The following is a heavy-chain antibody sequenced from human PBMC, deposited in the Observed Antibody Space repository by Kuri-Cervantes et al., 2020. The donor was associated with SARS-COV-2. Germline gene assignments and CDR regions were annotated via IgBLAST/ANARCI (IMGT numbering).Heavy chain of an antibody. Sequence: GSLRLSCAVYGGSFSGYYWSWIRQPPGKGLEWIGEINHSGSTNYNPSLKSRVTISVDTSKNQFSLKLSSVTAADTAVYYCARGYSDFWSGYRKIYYFDYWGQGTLVTVSS. J-gene: IGHJ4*02. CDR2: INHSGST. V-gene: IGHV4-34*01. CDR3: ARGYSDFWSGYRKIYYFDY. CDR1: GGSFSGYY. D-gene: IGHD3-3*01.